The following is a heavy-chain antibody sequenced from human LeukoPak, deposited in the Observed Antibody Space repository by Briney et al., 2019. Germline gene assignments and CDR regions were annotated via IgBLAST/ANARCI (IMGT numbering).Heavy chain of an antibody. D-gene: IGHD6-13*01. CDR3: AKDRSSSWYPSYMDV. V-gene: IGHV3-23*01. CDR2: MSAIGGSF. CDR1: GFTFSDYA. J-gene: IGHJ6*03. Sequence: PGGSLRLSCTASGFTFSDYAMTWVRQAPGKGLEWVSGMSAIGGSFFYADSLKGRFTTSRDNSKNTLYLQINSLRGDDTAVYYCAKDRSSSWYPSYMDVWGKGTTVTVSS.